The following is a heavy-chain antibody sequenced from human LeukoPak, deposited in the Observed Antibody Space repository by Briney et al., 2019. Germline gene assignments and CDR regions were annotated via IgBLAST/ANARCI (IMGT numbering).Heavy chain of an antibody. V-gene: IGHV3-53*01. Sequence: GGSLRLSCAASGFSVSSNYMSWVRQAPGKGLEWVSVIYSGGSTYYADSVKGRFTISRDNAKNSLYLQMNSLRAEDTAVYYCAQLLPDYYYYMDVWGKGTTVTVSS. CDR3: AQLLPDYYYYMDV. D-gene: IGHD2-2*01. CDR2: IYSGGST. CDR1: GFSVSSNY. J-gene: IGHJ6*03.